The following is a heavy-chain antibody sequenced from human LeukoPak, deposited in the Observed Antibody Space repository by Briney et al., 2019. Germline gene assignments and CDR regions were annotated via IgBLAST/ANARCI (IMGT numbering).Heavy chain of an antibody. CDR2: INPNSSGT. J-gene: IGHJ5*02. CDR3: AREFDYYDTEGWFDP. V-gene: IGHV1-2*02. Sequence: GASVKVSCKASGYTFTSYAMNWVRQAPGQGLEWMGWINPNSSGTNYAQKFQGRVTMTRDTSISTAYMELSRLRSDDTAVYYCAREFDYYDTEGWFDPWGQGTLVTVSS. D-gene: IGHD3-22*01. CDR1: GYTFTSYA.